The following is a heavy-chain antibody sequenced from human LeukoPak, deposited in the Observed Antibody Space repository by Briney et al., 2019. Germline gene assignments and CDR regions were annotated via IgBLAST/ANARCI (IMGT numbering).Heavy chain of an antibody. CDR1: GFTFSSYG. CDR2: IRYDGSNK. D-gene: IGHD3-3*01. V-gene: IGHV3-30*02. J-gene: IGHJ3*02. Sequence: GGSLRLSCAASGFTFSSYGMHWVRQAPGKGLEWVAFIRYDGSNKYYADSVKGRFTISRDNSKNTLYLQMNSLRTEDTAVYYRANHITIFGVDQPQNAFDIWGQGTMITVSS. CDR3: ANHITIFGVDQPQNAFDI.